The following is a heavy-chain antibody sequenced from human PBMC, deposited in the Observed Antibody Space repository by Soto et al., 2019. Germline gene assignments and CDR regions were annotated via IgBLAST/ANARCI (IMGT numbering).Heavy chain of an antibody. V-gene: IGHV4-39*01. CDR1: GGSISSSSYY. CDR3: ARQSSGSAPFDY. D-gene: IGHD6-19*01. J-gene: IGHJ4*02. Sequence: QLQLQESGPGLVKPSETLSLTCTVSGGSISSSSYYWGWIRQPPGKGLEWIGSIYYSGSTYYNPSLKSRVTISVDPSKNQFSLKLSSVTAADTAVYYCARQSSGSAPFDYWGQGTLVTVSS. CDR2: IYYSGST.